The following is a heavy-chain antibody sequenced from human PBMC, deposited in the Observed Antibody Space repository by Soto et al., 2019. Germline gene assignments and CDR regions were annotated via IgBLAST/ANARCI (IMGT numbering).Heavy chain of an antibody. D-gene: IGHD3-3*01. V-gene: IGHV3-48*02. J-gene: IGHJ6*02. CDR2: ISSSSSTI. CDR1: GFTFSSYS. Sequence: EVQLVESGGGLVQPGGSLRLSCAASGFTFSSYSMNWVRQAPGKGLAGVSYISSSSSTIYYADSVKGRFTISRDNAKNSLYLQMNSLRDEDTAVYYCARDRKGDYDFWSGYYYGMDVWGQGTTVTVSS. CDR3: ARDRKGDYDFWSGYYYGMDV.